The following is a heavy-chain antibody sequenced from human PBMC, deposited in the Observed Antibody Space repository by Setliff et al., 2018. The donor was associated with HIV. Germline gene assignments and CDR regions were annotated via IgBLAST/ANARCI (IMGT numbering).Heavy chain of an antibody. J-gene: IGHJ4*02. V-gene: IGHV4-59*12. D-gene: IGHD1-26*01. CDR3: ARTRAPYFFDF. Sequence: SETLSLTCTVSGGSFNSYYWSWIRQSPGEGLEWIGYIFYTETTNYNPSLKSRVTISLDTSKSQFSLNLNSVTAADTAVYFCARTRAPYFFDFWGQGAQVTVSS. CDR2: IFYTETT. CDR1: GGSFNSYY.